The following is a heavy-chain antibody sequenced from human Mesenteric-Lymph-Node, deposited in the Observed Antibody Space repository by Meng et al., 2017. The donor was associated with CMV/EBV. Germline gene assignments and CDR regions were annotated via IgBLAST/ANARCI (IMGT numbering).Heavy chain of an antibody. Sequence: SETLSLTCAVYRGSFNAYYWSWIRQPPGKGLEWIGQINHSGSTNYNPSLKSRVTISVDTSKNQFSLNLSSVTAADTAVYYCASTIFGGEFDYWGQGTLVTVSS. D-gene: IGHD3-3*01. J-gene: IGHJ4*02. CDR1: RGSFNAYY. CDR2: INHSGST. CDR3: ASTIFGGEFDY. V-gene: IGHV4-34*01.